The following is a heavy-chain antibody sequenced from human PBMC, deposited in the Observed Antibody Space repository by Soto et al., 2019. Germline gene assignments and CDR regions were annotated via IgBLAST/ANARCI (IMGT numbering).Heavy chain of an antibody. J-gene: IGHJ3*02. Sequence: SETLSLTCTVSGGSVSSGSYYWSWIRQPPGKGLEWIGYIYYSGSTNYNPSLKSRVTISVDTSKNQFSLKLSSVTAADTAVYYCARLNTYYYDSSGYYSAPHAFDIWGQGTMVTVSS. CDR1: GGSVSSGSYY. CDR2: IYYSGST. V-gene: IGHV4-61*01. D-gene: IGHD3-22*01. CDR3: ARLNTYYYDSSGYYSAPHAFDI.